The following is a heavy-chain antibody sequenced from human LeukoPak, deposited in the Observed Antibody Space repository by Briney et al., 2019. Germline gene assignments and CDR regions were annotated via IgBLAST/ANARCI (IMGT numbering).Heavy chain of an antibody. V-gene: IGHV4-34*01. D-gene: IGHD1-26*01. CDR1: GGSFSGYY. CDR2: INHSGST. Sequence: SETLSLTCAVYGGSFSGYYWSWIRQPPGKGLEWIGEINHSGSTNYNPSLKGRVTISVDTSKNQFSLKLSSVTAADTAVYYCARFVWVEGNPGFDYWGQGTLVTVSS. CDR3: ARFVWVEGNPGFDY. J-gene: IGHJ4*02.